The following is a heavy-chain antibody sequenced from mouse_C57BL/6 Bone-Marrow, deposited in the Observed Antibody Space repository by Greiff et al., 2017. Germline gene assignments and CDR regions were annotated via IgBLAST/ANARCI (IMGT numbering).Heavy chain of an antibody. D-gene: IGHD2-4*01. CDR3: ASYDYDDYAMDY. J-gene: IGHJ4*01. CDR1: GFTFSDYG. V-gene: IGHV5-15*01. CDR2: ISNLAYSI. Sequence: EVQGVESGGGLVQPGGSLKLSCAASGFTFSDYGMAWVRQAPRKGPEWVAFISNLAYSIYYADTVTGRVTISRENAKNTLYLEMSSLRSEDTAMYYCASYDYDDYAMDYWGQGTSVTVSS.